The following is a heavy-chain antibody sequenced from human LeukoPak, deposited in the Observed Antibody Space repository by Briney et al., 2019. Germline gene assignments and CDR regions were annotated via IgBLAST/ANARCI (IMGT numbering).Heavy chain of an antibody. D-gene: IGHD6-6*01. J-gene: IGHJ4*02. CDR2: INHSGST. Sequence: SETLSLTCTVSGGSIRSYYWSWIRQPPGKGLEWIGEINHSGSTNYNPSLKSRVTISVDTSKNQFSLKLSSVTAADTAVYYCASGAYSSSSYWGQGTLVTVSS. CDR3: ASGAYSSSSY. V-gene: IGHV4-34*01. CDR1: GGSIRSYY.